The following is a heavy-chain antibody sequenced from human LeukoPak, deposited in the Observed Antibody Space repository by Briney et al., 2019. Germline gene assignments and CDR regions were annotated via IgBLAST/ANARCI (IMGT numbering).Heavy chain of an antibody. CDR2: ISGSGGST. CDR1: GFTFSSYA. D-gene: IGHD3-22*01. V-gene: IGHV3-23*01. Sequence: PGGSLRLSCVASGFTFSSYAMSWVRQAPGKGLEWVSAISGSGGSTYYADSVKGRFTISRDNSKNTLYLQMNSLRAEDTAVYYCARDSSGYYLSYFDYWGQGTLVTVSS. J-gene: IGHJ4*02. CDR3: ARDSSGYYLSYFDY.